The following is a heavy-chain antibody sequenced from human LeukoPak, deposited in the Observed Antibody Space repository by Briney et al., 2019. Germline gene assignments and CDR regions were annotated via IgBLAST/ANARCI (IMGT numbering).Heavy chain of an antibody. V-gene: IGHV4-34*01. D-gene: IGHD3-22*01. CDR1: GGSFSGYY. J-gene: IGHJ4*02. CDR3: ARRRITMIGIVPFFDY. Sequence: PSETLSLTCAVYGGSFSGYYWSLIRQPPGKGLEWIEEINHSGSTNYNPSLKSRVTISVDTSKNQFSLKLSSVTAADTAVYYCARRRITMIGIVPFFDYWGQGTLVTVSS. CDR2: INHSGST.